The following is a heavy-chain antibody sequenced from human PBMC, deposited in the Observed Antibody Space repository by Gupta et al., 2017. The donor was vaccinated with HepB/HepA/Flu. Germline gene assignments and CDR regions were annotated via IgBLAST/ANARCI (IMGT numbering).Heavy chain of an antibody. Sequence: QVQLVESGGGVVQPGRSLRLSCAASGFHFSSYAMHWVRQAPGKGLEWVAVISYDGSNKYYADSVKGRFTISRDNSKNTLYLQMNSLRAEDTAVYYWAREWGDIVVVPAASDYYYYGMDVWGQGTTVTVSS. CDR2: ISYDGSNK. V-gene: IGHV3-30-3*01. D-gene: IGHD2-2*01. CDR1: GFHFSSYA. J-gene: IGHJ6*02. CDR3: AREWGDIVVVPAASDYYYYGMDV.